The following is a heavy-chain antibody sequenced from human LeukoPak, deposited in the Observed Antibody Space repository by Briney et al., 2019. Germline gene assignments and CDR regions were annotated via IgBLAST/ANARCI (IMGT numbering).Heavy chain of an antibody. V-gene: IGHV3-49*03. Sequence: GGSLRLSCTASGFTFGDYAMSWFRPAPGKGLEWVGFIRSKAYGGTTEYAASVKGRFTISRDDSKSIAYLQMNSLKTEDTAVYYCTRDHYYGSGSYPPFGYWGQGTLVTVSS. CDR2: IRSKAYGGTT. CDR1: GFTFGDYA. D-gene: IGHD3-10*01. CDR3: TRDHYYGSGSYPPFGY. J-gene: IGHJ4*02.